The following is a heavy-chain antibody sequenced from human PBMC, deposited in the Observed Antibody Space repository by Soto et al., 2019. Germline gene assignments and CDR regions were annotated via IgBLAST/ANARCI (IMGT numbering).Heavy chain of an antibody. CDR3: ARDPVQQLVRFFDY. Sequence: GGSLRLSCAASGFTFSSYTMHWVRQAPGQGLEWVAVISYDGYYKYHADSVKGRFTISSDNSKSTLHLQMNSLRAEDTAVYYCARDPVQQLVRFFDYWGQGALVTVSS. V-gene: IGHV3-30-3*01. CDR1: GFTFSSYT. D-gene: IGHD6-13*01. J-gene: IGHJ4*02. CDR2: ISYDGYYK.